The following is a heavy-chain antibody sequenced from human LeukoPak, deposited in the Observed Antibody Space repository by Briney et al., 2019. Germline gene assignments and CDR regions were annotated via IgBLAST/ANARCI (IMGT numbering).Heavy chain of an antibody. Sequence: GASVKVSCKASGYTFTSYYMHWVRQAPGQGLEWMVMINPSGGSTSYAQKFQGRVTMTRDTSTSTVYMELSSMRSEDTAVYYCARGLWSGYYTIHYYYGMDVWGQGTTVTVSS. J-gene: IGHJ6*02. D-gene: IGHD3-3*01. CDR1: GYTFTSYY. CDR3: ARGLWSGYYTIHYYYGMDV. V-gene: IGHV1-46*01. CDR2: INPSGGST.